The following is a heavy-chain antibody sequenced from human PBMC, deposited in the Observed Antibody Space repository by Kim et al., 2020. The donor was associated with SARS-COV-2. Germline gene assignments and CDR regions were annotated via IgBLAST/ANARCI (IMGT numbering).Heavy chain of an antibody. J-gene: IGHJ6*03. V-gene: IGHV7-4-1*02. CDR1: GYTFTSYA. CDR2: INTNTGNP. Sequence: ASVKVSYKASGYTFTSYAMNWVRQAPGQGLEWMGWINTNTGNPTYAQGFTGRFVFSLDTSVSTAYLQISSLKAEDTAVYYCARGAGGYSYGSSYYYYYYMDVWGKGTTVTVSS. D-gene: IGHD5-18*01. CDR3: ARGAGGYSYGSSYYYYYYMDV.